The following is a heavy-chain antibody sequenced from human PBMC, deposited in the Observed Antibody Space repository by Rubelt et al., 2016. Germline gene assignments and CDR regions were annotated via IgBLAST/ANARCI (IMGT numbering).Heavy chain of an antibody. J-gene: IGHJ4*02. CDR2: ITLNNCGT. D-gene: IGHD6-19*01. V-gene: IGHV1-2*02. Sequence: QVQLVQSGSELKKPGASVKVSCKASGYTFTTYPMNWVRQAPGQGLEWMGWITLNNCGTNYAQKFQGSVTMTREVAISTADMEVGRLGVDDRAVYYWLLWVAGVWGQGTLVTVSS. CDR3: LLWVAGV. CDR1: GYTFTTYP.